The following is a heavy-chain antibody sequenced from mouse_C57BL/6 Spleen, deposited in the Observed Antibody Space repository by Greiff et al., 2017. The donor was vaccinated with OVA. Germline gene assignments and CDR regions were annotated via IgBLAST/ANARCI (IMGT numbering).Heavy chain of an antibody. CDR1: GYTFTSYW. CDR3: ASVDYDGAWFAY. Sequence: VQLKQPGAELVKPGASVKMSCKASGYTFTSYWITWVKQRPGQGLEWIGDIYPGSGSTNYNEKFKSKATLTVDTSSSTAYMQLSSLTSEDSAVYYCASVDYDGAWFAYWGQGTLVTVSA. V-gene: IGHV1-55*01. J-gene: IGHJ3*01. CDR2: IYPGSGST. D-gene: IGHD2-4*01.